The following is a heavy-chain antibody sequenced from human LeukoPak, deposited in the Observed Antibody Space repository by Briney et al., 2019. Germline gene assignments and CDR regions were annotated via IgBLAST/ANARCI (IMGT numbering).Heavy chain of an antibody. CDR1: GFTFSDYY. D-gene: IGHD3-10*01. Sequence: PGGSLRLSCAASGFTFSDYYMSWIRQAPGKGLEWVSYISSSGSTIYYADSVKGRFTISRDNAKNSLYLQMNSLRAEDTAVYYCAREYLGYYGSGSYSGYYYYGMDVWGQGTTVTVSS. CDR3: AREYLGYYGSGSYSGYYYYGMDV. V-gene: IGHV3-11*04. CDR2: ISSSGSTI. J-gene: IGHJ6*02.